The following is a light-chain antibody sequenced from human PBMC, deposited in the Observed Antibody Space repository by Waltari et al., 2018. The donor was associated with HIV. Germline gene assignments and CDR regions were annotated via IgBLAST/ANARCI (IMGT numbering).Light chain of an antibody. CDR2: GDR. J-gene: IGLJ1*01. CDR3: QSYDRSLSGSFV. Sequence: QSVLTQPPSVSGAPGQRVTISCTGNSSNIGAGSDVHGYQHLPGTAPNLLIYGDRNRPSGVPDRFSASRSDTSASLAITGLQAEDEADYYCQSYDRSLSGSFVFGTGTKVTVL. V-gene: IGLV1-40*01. CDR1: SSNIGAGSD.